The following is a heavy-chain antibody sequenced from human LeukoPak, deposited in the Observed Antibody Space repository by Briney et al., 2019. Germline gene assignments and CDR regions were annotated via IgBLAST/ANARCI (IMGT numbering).Heavy chain of an antibody. CDR3: AKAKLTSGLFDY. CDR1: GFTFSTYG. V-gene: IGHV3-23*01. D-gene: IGHD3-3*01. Sequence: GGSLRLSCAASGFTFSTYGMSWVRQAPGKGLEWVSLISGSGGSTYYADSVKGRFTISRDNSKNTLYLQMNSLRAEDTAVYYCAKAKLTSGLFDYWGQGTLVTVSS. J-gene: IGHJ4*02. CDR2: ISGSGGST.